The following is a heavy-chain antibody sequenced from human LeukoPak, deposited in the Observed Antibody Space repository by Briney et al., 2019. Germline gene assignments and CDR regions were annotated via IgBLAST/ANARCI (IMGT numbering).Heavy chain of an antibody. Sequence: GGALRLSCAASGFTFSSYSMNWVRQAPGKGLEWVSYISSSSSTIYYADSVKGRFTISRDNAKNSLYLQMNSLRAEDTAVYYCARRGIVATTYYYYYMDVWGKGTTVTVSS. CDR3: ARRGIVATTYYYYYMDV. V-gene: IGHV3-48*04. D-gene: IGHD5-12*01. CDR2: ISSSSSTI. CDR1: GFTFSSYS. J-gene: IGHJ6*03.